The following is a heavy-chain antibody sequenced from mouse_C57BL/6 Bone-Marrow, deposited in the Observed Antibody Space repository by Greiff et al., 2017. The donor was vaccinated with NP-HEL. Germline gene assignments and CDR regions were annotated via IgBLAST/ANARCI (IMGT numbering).Heavy chain of an antibody. CDR2: IHPSSGYT. D-gene: IGHD4-1*02. CDR3: ARYRASTGTRAMDY. V-gene: IGHV1-7*01. Sequence: VQLQQSGAELAKPGASVKLSCKASGYTFTSYWMHWVKQRPGQGLEWIGYIHPSSGYTKYNQKFKNKATLTADKSSSTAYMQLSSLTYEDSAVDYCARYRASTGTRAMDYWGQGTSVTVSA. CDR1: GYTFTSYW. J-gene: IGHJ4*01.